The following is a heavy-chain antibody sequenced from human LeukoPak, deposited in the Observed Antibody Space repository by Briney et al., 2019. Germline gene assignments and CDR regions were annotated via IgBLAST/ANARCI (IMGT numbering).Heavy chain of an antibody. J-gene: IGHJ4*02. Sequence: GGSLRLSCAASRVTPRTNYMSWVRQAPGKGLEWVSVIYSGGSTYYADSVKGRFTISRDNSKNTLYLQMNSLRAEDTAVYYCGRDVWYSSSSSWGQGTLVTVSS. CDR1: RVTPRTNY. CDR3: GRDVWYSSSSS. V-gene: IGHV3-53*01. CDR2: IYSGGST. D-gene: IGHD6-6*01.